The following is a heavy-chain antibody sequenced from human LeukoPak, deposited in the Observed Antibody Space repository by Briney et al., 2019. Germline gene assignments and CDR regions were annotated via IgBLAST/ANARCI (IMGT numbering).Heavy chain of an antibody. Sequence: SVKVSCKASAGTFCSYAISGVRQDPGQKLEWMGGIIPIFGTAKDAQKFQGRVTITTDESTRTAYMELSSLRSEDTAVYYCARGGLALVAANYYYYMDVWGKGTTVIVPS. CDR1: AGTFCSYA. J-gene: IGHJ6*03. V-gene: IGHV1-69*05. D-gene: IGHD2-15*01. CDR3: ARGGLALVAANYYYYMDV. CDR2: IIPIFGTA.